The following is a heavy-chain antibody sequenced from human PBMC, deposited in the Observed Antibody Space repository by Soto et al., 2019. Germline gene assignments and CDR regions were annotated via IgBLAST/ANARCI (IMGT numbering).Heavy chain of an antibody. CDR3: AKDILVGVVLYSGRYYFPSLTYGMDX. J-gene: IGHJ6*02. CDR2: ISWNSGSI. D-gene: IGHD1-26*01. Sequence: PGGSLRVSCAASGFTFDDYAMHWVRQAPGKGLEWVSCISWNSGSIVYAYSVKGRVTISRDNAKKSLYLQMNSLRAEETDLYYCAKDILVGVVLYSGRYYFPSLTYGMDXWGQGTTVTVS. CDR1: GFTFDDYA. V-gene: IGHV3-9*01.